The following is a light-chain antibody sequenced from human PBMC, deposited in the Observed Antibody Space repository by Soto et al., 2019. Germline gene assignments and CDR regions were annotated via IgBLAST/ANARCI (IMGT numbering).Light chain of an antibody. CDR1: QSVSSNY. V-gene: IGKV3-20*01. CDR3: QQYGSSPLYA. J-gene: IGKJ3*01. Sequence: DIVLTQSPCTLSLSPGDRVTITCRASQSVSSNYLAWYQQKPGQAPRLLIYAASSMATGIPDRFSGSGSGTDFTLTISSLEPEDFAVYYCQQYGSSPLYAFGHGTKVDLK. CDR2: AAS.